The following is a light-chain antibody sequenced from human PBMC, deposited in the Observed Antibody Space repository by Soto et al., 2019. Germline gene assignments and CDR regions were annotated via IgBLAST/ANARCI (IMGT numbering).Light chain of an antibody. CDR2: AAS. V-gene: IGKV3-20*01. Sequence: EIMLTQSPGTLSLSPGERATLSCRASQSVRNNYLAWYQQKPGQAPRLLIYAASGRATGIPDRFSGGGSGTDFTLTISRLEPEDFAVYHCQQYGSSPWTFGQGTKVEIK. CDR1: QSVRNNY. CDR3: QQYGSSPWT. J-gene: IGKJ1*01.